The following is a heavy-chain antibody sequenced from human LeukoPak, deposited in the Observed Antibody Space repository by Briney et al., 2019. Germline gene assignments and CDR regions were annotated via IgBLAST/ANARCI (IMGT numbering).Heavy chain of an antibody. CDR1: GGSISSGDYY. CDR3: ASNSYGDPGRVDY. CDR2: IYYSGST. J-gene: IGHJ4*02. V-gene: IGHV4-61*08. Sequence: PSETLSLTCTVSGGSISSGDYYWSWIRQPPGKGLEWIGYIYYSGSTNYNPSLKSRVTISVDTSKNQFSLKLSSVTAADTAVYYCASNSYGDPGRVDYWGQGTLVTVSS. D-gene: IGHD5-18*01.